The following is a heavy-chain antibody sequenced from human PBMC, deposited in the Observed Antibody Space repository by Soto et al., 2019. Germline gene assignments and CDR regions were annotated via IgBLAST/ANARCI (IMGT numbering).Heavy chain of an antibody. CDR3: VRDFWQWLVQYYQGMAV. Sequence: GGSLRLSCAASGFTFSSFGMHWVRQAPGKGLEWVAVISYDGSNKYYADSVKGRFTISRDNSKNTLYLQMNSLRSDDTAVYYCVRDFWQWLVQYYQGMAVWGQGTTVTVSS. V-gene: IGHV3-30*03. CDR1: GFTFSSFG. D-gene: IGHD6-19*01. CDR2: ISYDGSNK. J-gene: IGHJ6*02.